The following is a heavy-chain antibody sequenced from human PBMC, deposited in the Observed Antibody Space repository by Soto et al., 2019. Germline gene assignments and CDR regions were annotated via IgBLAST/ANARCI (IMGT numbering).Heavy chain of an antibody. V-gene: IGHV4-31*03. Sequence: SETLSLTCTVSGGSVSSGGHYWSWIRQYPGKGLQWIGYFYDYGKTYYNPSLKSRVTISRDRSTNQFSLRLSSVTVADTALYYCATYYYESSGYPKWFDSWGQGIQVTVSS. D-gene: IGHD3-22*01. J-gene: IGHJ5*01. CDR2: FYDYGKT. CDR1: GGSVSSGGHY. CDR3: ATYYYESSGYPKWFDS.